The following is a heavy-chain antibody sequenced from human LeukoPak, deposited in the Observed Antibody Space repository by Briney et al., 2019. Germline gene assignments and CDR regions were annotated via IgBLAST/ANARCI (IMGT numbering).Heavy chain of an antibody. J-gene: IGHJ4*02. Sequence: GGSLRLSCVVSGISLSNYAITWVRQAPGKGLEWCSDISEKSGSTTYADSVKGRFTISRDTSLNTLYLQMNNLRGEDTAVYFCAKRGVVIRGILVIGYHQEAYHYDFWGQGVLVTVSS. CDR3: AKRGVVIRGILVIGYHQEAYHYDF. D-gene: IGHD3-10*01. V-gene: IGHV3-23*01. CDR1: GISLSNYA. CDR2: ISEKSGST.